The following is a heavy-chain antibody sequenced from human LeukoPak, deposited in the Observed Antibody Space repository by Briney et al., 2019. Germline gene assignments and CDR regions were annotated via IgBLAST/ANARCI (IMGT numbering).Heavy chain of an antibody. CDR3: ARITEGYSYGGYFDY. V-gene: IGHV3-64*01. CDR1: GFTFSSFA. Sequence: GGSLRLSCAASGFTFSSFAMSWVGQAPGKGLEDVSAISSNGGGTYYANSVKGRFTISRDNSKNTLYLQVGSLRVEDMGVYYCARITEGYSYGGYFDYWGQGTLVTVSS. D-gene: IGHD5-18*01. CDR2: ISSNGGGT. J-gene: IGHJ4*02.